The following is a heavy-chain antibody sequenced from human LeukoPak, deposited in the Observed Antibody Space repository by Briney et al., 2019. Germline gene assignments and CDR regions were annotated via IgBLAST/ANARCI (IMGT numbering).Heavy chain of an antibody. CDR3: ARLDGSSWSLDY. Sequence: GESLKISCKGSGYIFTSYWISWVRQMPGKGLEWMGRIDPSDSYTNYSPSFQGHVTISADKSISTAYLQWSSLKASDTAMYYCARLDGSSWSLDYWGQGTLVTVSS. CDR1: GYIFTSYW. J-gene: IGHJ4*02. V-gene: IGHV5-10-1*01. D-gene: IGHD6-13*01. CDR2: IDPSDSYT.